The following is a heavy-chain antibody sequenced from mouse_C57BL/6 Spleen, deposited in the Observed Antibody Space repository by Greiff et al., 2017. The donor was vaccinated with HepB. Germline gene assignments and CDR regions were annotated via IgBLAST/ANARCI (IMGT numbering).Heavy chain of an antibody. CDR1: GFNIKNTY. CDR2: IDPANGNT. Sequence: EVQRVESVAELVRPGASVKLSCTASGFNIKNTYMHWVKQRPEQGLEWIGRIDPANGNTKYAPKFQGKATITADTSSNTAYLQLSSLTSEDTAIYYCAPPDGYYSYAMDYWGQGTSVTVSS. J-gene: IGHJ4*01. V-gene: IGHV14-3*01. D-gene: IGHD2-3*01. CDR3: APPDGYYSYAMDY.